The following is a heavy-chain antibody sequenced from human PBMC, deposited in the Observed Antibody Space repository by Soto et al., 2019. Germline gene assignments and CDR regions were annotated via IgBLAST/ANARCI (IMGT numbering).Heavy chain of an antibody. D-gene: IGHD3-10*01. CDR1: GYTFTGYY. CDR3: ARRGGEGSYYTPDYYYYGMDV. V-gene: IGHV1-2*04. J-gene: IGHJ6*02. Sequence: QVPLVQSGAEVKKPGASVKVSCKASGYTFTGYYMHWVRQAPGQGLEWMGWINPNSGGTNYAQKFQGWVTMTRDTFISTAYMELSRLRSDDTAVYYCARRGGEGSYYTPDYYYYGMDVWGQGTTVTVSS. CDR2: INPNSGGT.